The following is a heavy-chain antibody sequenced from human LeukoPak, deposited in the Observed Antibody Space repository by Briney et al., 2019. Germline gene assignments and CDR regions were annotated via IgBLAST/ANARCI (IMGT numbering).Heavy chain of an antibody. V-gene: IGHV4-31*03. J-gene: IGHJ4*02. CDR2: IYYSGGT. Sequence: SQTLSLTCTVSGGSISSGGYYWSWIRQHPGKGLEWIGYIYYSGGTYYNPSLKSRVTISVDTSKNQFSLKLSSVTAADTAVYYCARESGVGGIDYWGQGTLVTVSS. D-gene: IGHD3-10*01. CDR1: GGSISSGGYY. CDR3: ARESGVGGIDY.